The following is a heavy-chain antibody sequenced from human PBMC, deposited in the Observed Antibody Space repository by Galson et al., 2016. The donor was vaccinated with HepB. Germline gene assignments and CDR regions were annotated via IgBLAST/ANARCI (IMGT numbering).Heavy chain of an antibody. CDR3: ARGNVGTTINYYYQMDV. V-gene: IGHV4-61*02. CDR1: GGSISSGSYY. CDR2: FYTRGST. D-gene: IGHD1-26*01. Sequence: TLSLTCTVSGGSISSGSYYWSWIRQPAGKGLEWIGRFYTRGSTNYKPSLKSRVTISVDRSKNQFSLKVNSVTAADTAVYFCARGNVGTTINYYYQMDVWGKGTTVTVSS. J-gene: IGHJ6*03.